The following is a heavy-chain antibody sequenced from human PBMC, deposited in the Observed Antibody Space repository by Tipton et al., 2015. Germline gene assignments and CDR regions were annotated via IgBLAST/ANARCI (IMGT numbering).Heavy chain of an antibody. D-gene: IGHD6-19*01. CDR3: ARGYMAVAGPLDY. V-gene: IGHV3-23*01. CDR1: GFTFNSYG. CDR2: ISGFGGST. J-gene: IGHJ4*02. Sequence: SLRLSCAASGFTFNSYGMNWVRQAPGKGPEWVSAISGFGGSTYYADSVKGRFTISRDNSNNTLSLQMDSLRAEDTAVYYCARGYMAVAGPLDYWGQGTLVTVSS.